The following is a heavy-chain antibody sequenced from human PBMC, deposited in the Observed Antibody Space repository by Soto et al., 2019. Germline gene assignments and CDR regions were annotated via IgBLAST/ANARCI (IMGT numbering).Heavy chain of an antibody. CDR2: IYYDGSKK. CDR1: GFTFSSYG. Sequence: QVQLVESGGGVVQPGRSLRLYCAASGFTFSSYGMHWVRQAPGKGLEWVALIYYDGSKKYYADSVKGRFTVSRDNPKNTPSLQMNSLRAEDTAVDYCARPRSSTSYEYTYIDYWGQVTLVTVSS. D-gene: IGHD2-2*01. CDR3: ARPRSSTSYEYTYIDY. J-gene: IGHJ4*02. V-gene: IGHV3-33*01.